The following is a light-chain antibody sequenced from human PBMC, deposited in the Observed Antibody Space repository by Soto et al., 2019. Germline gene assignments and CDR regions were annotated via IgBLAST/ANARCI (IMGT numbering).Light chain of an antibody. CDR2: KTS. CDR3: QYYNNYCWT. V-gene: IGKV1-5*03. CDR1: QRISSW. Sequence: DIQLTQSPSTLSASVGDRVTITCRASQRISSWLAWYQQKPGQAPTFLIYKTSNLESGVPSRFSGSGSGTEFTLTISSLQPDDFATYYCQYYNNYCWTFGQGTKVEIK. J-gene: IGKJ1*01.